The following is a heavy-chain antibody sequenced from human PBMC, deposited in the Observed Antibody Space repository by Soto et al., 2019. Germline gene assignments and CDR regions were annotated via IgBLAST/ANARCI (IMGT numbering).Heavy chain of an antibody. V-gene: IGHV3-66*01. D-gene: IGHD2-15*01. CDR3: ARDPTSAVADFDAFDI. CDR1: GFTVSSNY. J-gene: IGHJ3*02. CDR2: IYSGGST. Sequence: GGSLRLSCAASGFTVSSNYMSWVRQAPGKGLEWVSVIYSGGSTYYADSVKGRFTISRDNSKNTLYPQMNSLRAEDTAVYYCARDPTSAVADFDAFDIWGQGTMVTVSS.